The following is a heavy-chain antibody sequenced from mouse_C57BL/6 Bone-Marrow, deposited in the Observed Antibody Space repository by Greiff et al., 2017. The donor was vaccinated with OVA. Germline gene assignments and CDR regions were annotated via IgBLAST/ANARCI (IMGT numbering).Heavy chain of an antibody. CDR1: GYTLTSYW. J-gene: IGHJ1*03. Sequence: VKLQQPGAELVMPGASVKLSCKASGYTLTSYWMHWVKQRPGQGLEWIGEIDPSDSYTNYNQKFKGKSTLTVDKSSSTAYMQLSSLTSEDSAVYYCARGGNSWYFDVWGTGTTVTVSA. D-gene: IGHD2-1*01. CDR3: ARGGNSWYFDV. V-gene: IGHV1-69*01. CDR2: IDPSDSYT.